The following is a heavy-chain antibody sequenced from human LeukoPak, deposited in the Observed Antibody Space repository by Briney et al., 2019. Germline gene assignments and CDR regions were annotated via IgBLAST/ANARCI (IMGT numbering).Heavy chain of an antibody. V-gene: IGHV3-48*02. CDR2: ISSSSSTI. Sequence: GGSLRLSCAASGFTFSSYSMNWVRQAPGKGLEWVSYISSSSSTIYYADSVKGRFTISRDNAKNSLYLQMNSLRDEDTAVYYCARVDCTNGVCPFDYWGQGTQVTVSS. D-gene: IGHD2-8*01. CDR3: ARVDCTNGVCPFDY. CDR1: GFTFSSYS. J-gene: IGHJ4*02.